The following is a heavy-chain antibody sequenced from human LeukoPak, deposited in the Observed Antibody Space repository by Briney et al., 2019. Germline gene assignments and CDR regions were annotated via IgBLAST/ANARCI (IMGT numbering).Heavy chain of an antibody. J-gene: IGHJ4*02. CDR1: GGSINNYY. Sequence: PSQTLSLTCTVSGGSINNYYWSWIRQPPGKGLEYIGYIYYSGSTNYNPSLTSRVTISVDTSKNQFSLKLNSVTAADTAVYYCARVAYSNFRFYFDYWGQGTLVTVSS. CDR2: IYYSGST. V-gene: IGHV4-59*01. CDR3: ARVAYSNFRFYFDY. D-gene: IGHD4-11*01.